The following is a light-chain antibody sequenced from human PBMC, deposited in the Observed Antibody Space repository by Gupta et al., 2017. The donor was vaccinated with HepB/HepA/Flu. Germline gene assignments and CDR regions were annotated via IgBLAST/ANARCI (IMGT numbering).Light chain of an antibody. V-gene: IGLV3-25*03. CDR3: QSAHSSGTVYV. CDR1: VLPNQY. Sequence: SPELTQPPSVSVSLGQTARNTCPGDVLPNQYAYWYQQKPGQAPVLIVYKDTERPPGTPERFSGSSSGATVTLTISGVQAEDEADYYCQSAHSSGTVYVFGTGTKVSIL. CDR2: KDT. J-gene: IGLJ1*01.